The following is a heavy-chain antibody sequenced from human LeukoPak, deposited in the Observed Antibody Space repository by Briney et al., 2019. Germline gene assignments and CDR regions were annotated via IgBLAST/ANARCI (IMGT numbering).Heavy chain of an antibody. CDR3: AREWGLRLFDF. CDR1: GFTFSDYY. CDR2: ISYDGTNT. J-gene: IGHJ4*02. V-gene: IGHV3-30-3*01. Sequence: GGSLRLSCAASGFTFSDYYMSWIRQAPGKGLEWVAVISYDGTNTDYADSVKGRFTISRDNFRNTLYLQMNSLRAEDTAVYYCAREWGLRLFDFWGQGTLVTASS. D-gene: IGHD3-16*01.